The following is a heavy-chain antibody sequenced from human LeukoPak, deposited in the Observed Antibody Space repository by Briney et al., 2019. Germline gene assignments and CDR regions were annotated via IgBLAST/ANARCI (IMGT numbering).Heavy chain of an antibody. J-gene: IGHJ6*03. V-gene: IGHV4-4*07. CDR1: AASIGSSY. CDR3: AKLGGGYCSGTSCYGYYYYYMDV. Sequence: SETLSLTCTVSAASIGSSYWGWIRQPAGEGMEWLGRLYTTVSTDYNRSLRSRVTMSVDTSKNQLSLKLNSVTDADTAVYYCAKLGGGYCSGTSCYGYYYYYMDVWGKGTTVTVSS. CDR2: LYTTVST. D-gene: IGHD2-2*03.